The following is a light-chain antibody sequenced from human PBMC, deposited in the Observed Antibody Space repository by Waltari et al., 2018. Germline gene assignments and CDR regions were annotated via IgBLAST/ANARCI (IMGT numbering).Light chain of an antibody. CDR1: SSDIGRYNY. V-gene: IGLV2-14*03. Sequence: QSARTQPASVSGSPGQSITISCIGTSSDIGRYNYVPWYHQHPGKGPKRILYEVDNRPSGVSDRFSGSKSGHPASLTISGLQTDDEANYYCSSYTTSSTWVFGGGTPLTVL. CDR3: SSYTTSSTWV. CDR2: EVD. J-gene: IGLJ3*02.